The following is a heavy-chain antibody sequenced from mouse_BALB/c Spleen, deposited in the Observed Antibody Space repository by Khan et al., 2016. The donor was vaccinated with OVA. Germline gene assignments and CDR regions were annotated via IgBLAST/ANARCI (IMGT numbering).Heavy chain of an antibody. J-gene: IGHJ3*01. CDR2: IDPSDSHT. Sequence: QVQLQQPGAELVKPGASVKLSCKASGYTFSSYWMHWVKQRPGQGLEWIGEIDPSDSHTNYNQKFKGKATLNVDKSSSTAYMHLSSLTSEDSAVYYCARFYYYGSSTWFAYWGQGTLVTVSA. CDR1: GYTFSSYW. D-gene: IGHD1-1*01. CDR3: ARFYYYGSSTWFAY. V-gene: IGHV1-69*02.